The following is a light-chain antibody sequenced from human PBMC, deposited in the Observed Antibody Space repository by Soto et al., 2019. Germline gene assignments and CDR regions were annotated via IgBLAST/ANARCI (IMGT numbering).Light chain of an antibody. CDR1: QSVSSY. Sequence: ILLTQSPATLSLSPAERAPLSCRASQSVSSYLAWYQQKPGQAPRLLLYDASNRATGIPARFSGSGSGTDFALTISSLEHEDFAVYYCQQRSNWPPWTFGQGTNVDI. V-gene: IGKV3-11*01. J-gene: IGKJ1*01. CDR2: DAS. CDR3: QQRSNWPPWT.